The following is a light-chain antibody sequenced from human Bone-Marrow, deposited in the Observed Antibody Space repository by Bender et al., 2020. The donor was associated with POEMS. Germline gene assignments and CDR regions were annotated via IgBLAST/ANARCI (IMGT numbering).Light chain of an antibody. CDR2: DVF. Sequence: QSALTQPASVSGPPGQSITISCIGSPTNLGGHNLVSWYQQHPNQTPKLIIYDVFKRPSGISDRFSASKSDNTASLTISGLQAEDEADFYCCSYAGSSIWVFGGGTKLTVL. CDR1: PTNLGGHNL. V-gene: IGLV2-23*02. J-gene: IGLJ3*02. CDR3: CSYAGSSIWV.